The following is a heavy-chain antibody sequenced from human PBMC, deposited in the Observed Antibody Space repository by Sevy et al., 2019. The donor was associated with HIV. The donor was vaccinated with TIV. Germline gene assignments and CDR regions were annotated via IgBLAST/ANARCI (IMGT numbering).Heavy chain of an antibody. CDR3: ARAGYSGYDFDY. CDR2: IYYSGST. CDR1: GGSINSGDDY. V-gene: IGHV4-30-4*01. D-gene: IGHD5-12*01. J-gene: IGHJ4*02. Sequence: SQTLSLTCTVSGGSINSGDDYWSWIRQPPGKGLEWIGYIYYSGSTYYKPSLKSRITISVDTSKNQFSLELSSVTAADTAVYYCARAGYSGYDFDYWGQGTLVTVSS.